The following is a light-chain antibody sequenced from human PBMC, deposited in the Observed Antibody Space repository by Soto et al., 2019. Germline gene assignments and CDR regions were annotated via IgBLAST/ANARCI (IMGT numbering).Light chain of an antibody. CDR2: DNN. J-gene: IGLJ1*01. CDR1: SSNIRNNY. V-gene: IGLV1-51*01. Sequence: QSVLTQPPSVSAAPRQKVTISCSGSSSNIRNNYVSWYQQLPGTAPKLLIYDNNKRPSGIPDRFSGSKSGTSATLGITGLQTGDEADYYCGTWDSSLSAYVFGTGTKLIVL. CDR3: GTWDSSLSAYV.